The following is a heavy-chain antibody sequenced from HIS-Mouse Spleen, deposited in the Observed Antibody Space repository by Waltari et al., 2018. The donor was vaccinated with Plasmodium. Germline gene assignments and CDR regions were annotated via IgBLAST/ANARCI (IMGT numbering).Heavy chain of an antibody. CDR3: TTVAV. Sequence: EVQLVESGGGLVKPGGSLRLSCAASGFTFSNAWMSWVRQATGKGLEWVGRIKSKTDGGKTYYAAPVKGRFTISRDDSKNTLYLQMNSLKTEDTAVYYCTTVAVWGQGTLVTVSS. V-gene: IGHV3-15*01. CDR1: GFTFSNAW. J-gene: IGHJ4*02. CDR2: IKSKTDGGKT.